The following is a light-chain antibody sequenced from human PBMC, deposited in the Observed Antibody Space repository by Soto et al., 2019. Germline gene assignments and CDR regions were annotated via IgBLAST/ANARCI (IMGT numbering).Light chain of an antibody. Sequence: QSVLTQPPSVSGAPGQRVTISCTGSSSNIGAGYDVHWYQQLPGTAPKLLIYGNSNRPSGVPDRFSGSNSGTSASRAITGLQAEDEADYYCQSYDSSLRVVFGGGTKLTVL. CDR1: SSNIGAGYD. V-gene: IGLV1-40*01. CDR2: GNS. J-gene: IGLJ2*01. CDR3: QSYDSSLRVV.